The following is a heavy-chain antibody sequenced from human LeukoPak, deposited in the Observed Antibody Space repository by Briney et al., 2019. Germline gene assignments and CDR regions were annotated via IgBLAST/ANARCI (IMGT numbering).Heavy chain of an antibody. CDR3: ARVFSGGYDRFDY. J-gene: IGHJ4*02. D-gene: IGHD5-12*01. Sequence: ASVKVSCKASGYTFTSYAMNWVRQAPGQGLEWMGWINTNTGNPTYAQGFTGRFVFTLDTSVSTAYLQISSLKAEATAVYYCARVFSGGYDRFDYWGQGTLVTVSS. V-gene: IGHV7-4-1*02. CDR2: INTNTGNP. CDR1: GYTFTSYA.